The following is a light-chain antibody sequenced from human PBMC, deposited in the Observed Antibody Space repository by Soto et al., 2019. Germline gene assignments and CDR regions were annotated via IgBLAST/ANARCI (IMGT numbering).Light chain of an antibody. CDR2: YDS. V-gene: IGLV3-21*04. CDR1: NIGSKS. Sequence: SYELTQPPSVSVAPGKTARITCGGNNIGSKSVHWYQQKPGQAPVLVIYYDSDRPSGIPERFSGSNSGNTATLTISRVEAGDEADYYCQVWDSSSGRRVFGGGTTLTVL. CDR3: QVWDSSSGRRV. J-gene: IGLJ2*01.